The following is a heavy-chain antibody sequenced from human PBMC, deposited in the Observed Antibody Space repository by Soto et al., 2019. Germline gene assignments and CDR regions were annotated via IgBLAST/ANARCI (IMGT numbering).Heavy chain of an antibody. CDR3: ARAPVVTDAFDI. Sequence: EVQLVESGGGLVQPGGSLRLSCAASGFTFSSYEMNWVRQAPGKGLEWVSYISSSGSTIYYADSVKGRFTISRDNAKNSLHLQMNSLRAEDTAVYYCARAPVVTDAFDIWGQGTMVTVSS. CDR1: GFTFSSYE. CDR2: ISSSGSTI. D-gene: IGHD2-21*02. V-gene: IGHV3-48*03. J-gene: IGHJ3*02.